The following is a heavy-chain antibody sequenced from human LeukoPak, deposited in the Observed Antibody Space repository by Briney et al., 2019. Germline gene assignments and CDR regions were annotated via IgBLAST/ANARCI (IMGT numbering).Heavy chain of an antibody. J-gene: IGHJ4*02. Sequence: SETLSLTCTVSSGSVSSASYYWSWIRQPPGKGLEWIGYIYYSGSTNYNPSLKSRVTISVDTSKNQFSLRLSSVTAADTAVYYSARLASGSYGPLTPFDYWGQGTLVTVSS. CDR1: SGSVSSASYY. V-gene: IGHV4-61*01. CDR3: ARLASGSYGPLTPFDY. CDR2: IYYSGST. D-gene: IGHD1-26*01.